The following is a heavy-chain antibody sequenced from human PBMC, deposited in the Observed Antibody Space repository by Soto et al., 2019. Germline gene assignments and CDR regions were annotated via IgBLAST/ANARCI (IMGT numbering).Heavy chain of an antibody. CDR3: ARDTAYSSGPFDY. Sequence: PGGSLRLSCAASGFTFSSYAMSWVRQAPGKGLEWVSAISGSGGSTYYADSVKGRFTISRDNSKNTLYLQMNSLRAEDTAVYYCARDTAYSSGPFDYWGQGTLVTVSS. CDR1: GFTFSSYA. D-gene: IGHD6-19*01. CDR2: ISGSGGST. V-gene: IGHV3-23*01. J-gene: IGHJ4*02.